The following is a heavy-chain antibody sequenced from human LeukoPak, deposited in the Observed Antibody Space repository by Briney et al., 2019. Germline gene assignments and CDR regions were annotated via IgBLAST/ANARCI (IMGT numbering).Heavy chain of an antibody. CDR2: INPNSGGT. Sequence: GASVKVSCKASGYTFTGYYMHWVRQAPGQGLEWMGWINPNSGGTNYAQKFQGRVTMTRDTSISTAYMELRSLRSDDTAVYYCASQTFHDYGGNQPGRWGQGTLVTVSS. J-gene: IGHJ4*02. CDR1: GYTFTGYY. D-gene: IGHD4-23*01. CDR3: ASQTFHDYGGNQPGR. V-gene: IGHV1-2*02.